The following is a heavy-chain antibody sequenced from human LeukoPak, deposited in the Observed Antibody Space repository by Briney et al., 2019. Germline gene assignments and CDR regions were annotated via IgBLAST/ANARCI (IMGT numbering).Heavy chain of an antibody. CDR2: ISGSGGST. CDR3: ARTYYDILTGYNPYFDY. V-gene: IGHV3-23*01. CDR1: GFTFSSYG. J-gene: IGHJ4*02. D-gene: IGHD3-9*01. Sequence: GGSLRLSCAASGFTFSSYGMSWVRQAPGKGLEWVSAISGSGGSTYYADSVKGRFTISRDNSKNSLYLQMLSLRAEDTAVYYCARTYYDILTGYNPYFDYWGQGTLVTVSS.